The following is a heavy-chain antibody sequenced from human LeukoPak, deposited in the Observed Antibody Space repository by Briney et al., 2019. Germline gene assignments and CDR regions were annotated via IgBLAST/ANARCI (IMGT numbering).Heavy chain of an antibody. D-gene: IGHD4-17*01. V-gene: IGHV4-31*03. CDR2: IYYSGST. CDR3: ARDGRRDYGDYGGAFDI. J-gene: IGHJ3*02. CDR1: GGSIGSGGYY. Sequence: SETLSLTCTVSGGSIGSGGYYWSWIRQHPGKGLEWIGYIYYSGSTYYNPSLKSRVTISVDTSKNQFSLKLSSVTAADTAVYYCARDGRRDYGDYGGAFDIWGQGTMVTVSS.